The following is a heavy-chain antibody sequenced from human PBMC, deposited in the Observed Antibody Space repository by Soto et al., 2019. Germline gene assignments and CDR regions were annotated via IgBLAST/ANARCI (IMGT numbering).Heavy chain of an antibody. Sequence: GGYQRISSAPFGFTFSNYAMHWVRQAPGKGLEWVAVISYDGSNKYYADSVKGRFTISRDNSKNTLYLQMNSLRAEDTAVYYCARDKRDLRFLEWSYYFDYWGQGT. V-gene: IGHV3-30-3*01. CDR2: ISYDGSNK. CDR3: ARDKRDLRFLEWSYYFDY. CDR1: GFTFSNYA. D-gene: IGHD3-3*01. J-gene: IGHJ4*02.